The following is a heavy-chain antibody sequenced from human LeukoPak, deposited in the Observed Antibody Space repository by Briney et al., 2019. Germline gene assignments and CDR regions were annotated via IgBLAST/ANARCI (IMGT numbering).Heavy chain of an antibody. D-gene: IGHD2/OR15-2a*01. CDR3: AKYLSRAFDS. CDR2: INQEASRT. CDR1: GCTFRSYW. V-gene: IGHV3-7*01. Sequence: GGSLRLSCAASGCTFRSYWMSWVRQAPGKGLEWLGHINQEASRTDHADSVKGRFTISRDNSRNLLYLHMSSLRAEDTAVYYCAKYLSRAFDSWGQGILVSVSS. J-gene: IGHJ4*02.